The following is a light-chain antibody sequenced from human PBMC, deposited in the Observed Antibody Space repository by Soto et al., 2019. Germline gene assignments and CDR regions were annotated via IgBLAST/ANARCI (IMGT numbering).Light chain of an antibody. CDR1: QSVSSY. Sequence: EIVLTQSPGTLSLSPGERATLSCRASQSVSSYLAWYQQKPGQAPRLLIYDASNRATGIPARFSGSGSGTDFTPTISSLEPEDFAVYYCQQRSNWPPPITFGQGTRLEIK. J-gene: IGKJ5*01. V-gene: IGKV3-11*01. CDR3: QQRSNWPPPIT. CDR2: DAS.